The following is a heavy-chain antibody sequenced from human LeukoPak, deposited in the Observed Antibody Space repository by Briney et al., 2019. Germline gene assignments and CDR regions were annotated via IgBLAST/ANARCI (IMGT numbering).Heavy chain of an antibody. CDR2: ISYDGSNK. CDR3: ARVNGGNSGS. Sequence: GGSLRLSCAASGFTFSSYGMHWVRQAPGKGLEWVAVISYDGSNKYYADSVKGRFTISRDNSKNTLYLQMNSLRAEDTAVYYCARVNGGNSGSWGQGTLVTVSS. V-gene: IGHV3-30*03. D-gene: IGHD3-10*01. CDR1: GFTFSSYG. J-gene: IGHJ4*02.